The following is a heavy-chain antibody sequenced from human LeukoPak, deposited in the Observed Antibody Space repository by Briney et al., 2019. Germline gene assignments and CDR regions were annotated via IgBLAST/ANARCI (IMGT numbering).Heavy chain of an antibody. J-gene: IGHJ4*02. CDR2: ISMNVQTT. CDR3: VREGLERRTNFDY. D-gene: IGHD1-1*01. V-gene: IGHV3-64D*06. CDR1: GFTFTSHM. Sequence: QPGGSLRLSCSASGFTFTSHMMHWVLQAPGKGLQYVSGISMNVQTTYYAGSVKGRFTISRDSSKNTVYLQMNSLTAEDTAVYYCVREGLERRTNFDYWGQGTLVSVSS.